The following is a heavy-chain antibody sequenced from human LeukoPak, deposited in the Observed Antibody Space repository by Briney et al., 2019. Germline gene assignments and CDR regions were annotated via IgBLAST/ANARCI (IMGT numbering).Heavy chain of an antibody. J-gene: IGHJ3*02. CDR1: GGSISSYY. D-gene: IGHD5-12*01. CDR3: ATNLATRSRGDAFDI. CDR2: IYYSGST. V-gene: IGHV4-59*08. Sequence: SETLSLTCTVSGGSISSYYWSWIRQPPRKGLEWIGYIYYSGSTNYNPSLKSRVTISVDTSKNQFSLKLSSVTAADTAVYYCATNLATRSRGDAFDIWGQGTMATVSS.